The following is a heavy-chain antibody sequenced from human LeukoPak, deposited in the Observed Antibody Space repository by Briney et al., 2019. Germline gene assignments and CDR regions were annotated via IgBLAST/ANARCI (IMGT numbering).Heavy chain of an antibody. CDR1: GFTFSDYY. J-gene: IGHJ4*02. CDR2: ISSSGSTI. V-gene: IGHV3-11*01. CDR3: ARDFEWMGATGDYFDY. D-gene: IGHD1-26*01. Sequence: GGSLRLSCAASGFTFSDYYMSWIRQAPGKGLEWVSYISSSGSTIYYADSVKGRFTISRDNAKNSLYLQMNSLRAEDTAVYYCARDFEWMGATGDYFDYWGQGTLVTVSS.